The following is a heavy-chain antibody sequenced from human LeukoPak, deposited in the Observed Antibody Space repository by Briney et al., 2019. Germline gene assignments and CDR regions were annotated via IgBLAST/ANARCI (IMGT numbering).Heavy chain of an antibody. CDR3: ARVSSGFGSYYYYMDV. V-gene: IGHV4-34*01. J-gene: IGHJ6*03. CDR1: GGSFSGYY. CDR2: INHSGST. D-gene: IGHD6-19*01. Sequence: SETLSLTCAVYGGSFSGYYWSCSRQPPGKGLEGSGEINHSGSTNYNPSLKSRVTISVDTSKNQFSLKLSSVTAADTAVYYCARVSSGFGSYYYYMDVWGKGTTVTISS.